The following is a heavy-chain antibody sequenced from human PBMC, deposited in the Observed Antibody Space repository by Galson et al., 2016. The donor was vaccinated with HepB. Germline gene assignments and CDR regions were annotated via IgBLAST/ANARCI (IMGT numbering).Heavy chain of an antibody. CDR1: GGSISYRNYY. CDR2: IHYSGST. V-gene: IGHV4-39*01. D-gene: IGHD4-17*01. CDR3: ARHEDYGDLLGY. Sequence: ETLSLTCTVSGGSISYRNYYWGWIRQPPGKGLGWIGSIHYSGSTYYNPSLKSRVSISGDTSKNQFSLKLSSVTAADTAVYYCARHEDYGDLLGYWGQGTLVTVSS. J-gene: IGHJ4*02.